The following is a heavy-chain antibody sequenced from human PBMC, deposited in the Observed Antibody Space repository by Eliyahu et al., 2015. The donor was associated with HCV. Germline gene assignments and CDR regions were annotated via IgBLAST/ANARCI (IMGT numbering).Heavy chain of an antibody. V-gene: IGHV3-74*01. CDR3: ARDPHGLSNNYPHDAFDL. CDR1: GFTFXSYW. J-gene: IGHJ3*01. Sequence: EVQLVESGGGLVQPGGSLRLSCVASGFTFXSYWIHWVRQAPGKGLVWVSRIKTDGKTTSYADSVKGRFTISRDNAKNTLYLQMDSLRAEDTAVYYCARDPHGLSNNYPHDAFDLWGQGTLVTVSS. D-gene: IGHD1-20*01. CDR2: IKTDGKTT.